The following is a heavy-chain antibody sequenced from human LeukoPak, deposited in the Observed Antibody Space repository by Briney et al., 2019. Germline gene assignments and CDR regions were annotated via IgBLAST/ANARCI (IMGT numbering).Heavy chain of an antibody. D-gene: IGHD3-10*01. CDR3: ARDPGGYFDL. V-gene: IGHV4-30-2*01. Sequence: SQTLSLTCAVSGGSISSGGYSWSWIRRPPGKGLEWIGYIYHSGSTYYNPSLKSRVTISVDRSKNQFSLKLSSVTAADTAVYYCARDPGGYFDLWGRGTLVTVSS. CDR1: GGSISSGGYS. CDR2: IYHSGST. J-gene: IGHJ2*01.